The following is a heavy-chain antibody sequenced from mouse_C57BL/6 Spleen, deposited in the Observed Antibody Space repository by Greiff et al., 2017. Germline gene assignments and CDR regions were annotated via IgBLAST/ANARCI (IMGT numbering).Heavy chain of an antibody. V-gene: IGHV1-69*01. CDR3: ARGGGTFPFDY. CDR1: GYTFTSYW. J-gene: IGHJ2*01. Sequence: QVQLQQPGAELVMPGASVKLSCKASGYTFTSYWMHWVKQRPGQGLEWIGEIDPSDSYTNYNQKFKGKSTLTVDKSSSTAYMQLSSLTSEDSAVYYCARGGGTFPFDYWGQGTTLTVSS. CDR2: IDPSDSYT.